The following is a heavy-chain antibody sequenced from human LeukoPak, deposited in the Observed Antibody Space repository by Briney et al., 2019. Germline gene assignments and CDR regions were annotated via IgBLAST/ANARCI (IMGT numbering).Heavy chain of an antibody. CDR1: GFTFSNAW. D-gene: IGHD3-16*01. CDR2: IKRKTDGGTT. V-gene: IGHV3-15*01. CDR3: TTAYYAYLSGSYAAYFDY. J-gene: IGHJ4*02. Sequence: GGSLRLSCAASGFTFSNAWMSWVRQAPGKWLEWVGRIKRKTDGGTTDYAGPVKGRFTISRDDSKNTLYLQMNSLKTEDTAVYHCTTAYYAYLSGSYAAYFDYWGQATLVTVSS.